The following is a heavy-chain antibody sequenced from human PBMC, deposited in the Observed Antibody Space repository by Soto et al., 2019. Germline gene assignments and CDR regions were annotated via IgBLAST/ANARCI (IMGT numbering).Heavy chain of an antibody. CDR3: ARGVDAGVDV. D-gene: IGHD1-1*01. CDR2: MSPNSGAT. J-gene: IGHJ6*02. CDR1: GYTFTTYD. V-gene: IGHV1-8*01. Sequence: QAQLVQSGAEVTKPGASVKVSCKASGYTFTTYDINWVRQATGQGLEWLGWMSPNSGATGYAQKFQGRVTMTRDTSISTAYMELSNLRSEDTAMYFCARGVDAGVDVWGQGTTVTVSS.